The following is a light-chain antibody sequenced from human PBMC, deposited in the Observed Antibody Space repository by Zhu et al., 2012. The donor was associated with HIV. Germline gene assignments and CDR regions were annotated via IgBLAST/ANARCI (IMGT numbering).Light chain of an antibody. J-gene: IGKJ2*01. CDR2: ETS. Sequence: IVLTQSPGTLSLSPGERATLFCRASQSIRNNYLAWYQQKPGQAPRLLIYETSSRATGTPDRFSASASGTDFTLTISRVEPEDSAVYYCQQYSRSPDTFGQGTKLEIK. V-gene: IGKV3-20*01. CDR1: QSIRNNY. CDR3: QQYSRSPDT.